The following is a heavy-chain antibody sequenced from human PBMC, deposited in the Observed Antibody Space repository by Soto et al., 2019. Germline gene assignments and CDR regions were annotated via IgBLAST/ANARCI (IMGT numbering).Heavy chain of an antibody. D-gene: IGHD3-9*01. V-gene: IGHV6-1*01. CDR2: TYYRSKWYN. Sequence: ETLSLTCVISGDSVSSNSAAWNWIRQSPSRGLEWLGRTYYRSKWYNDYAVSVKSRITINPDTSKNQFSLQLNSVTPEDTAVYYCARGYYDILTGFNWFDPWGQGTLVTVSS. J-gene: IGHJ5*02. CDR3: ARGYYDILTGFNWFDP. CDR1: GDSVSSNSAA.